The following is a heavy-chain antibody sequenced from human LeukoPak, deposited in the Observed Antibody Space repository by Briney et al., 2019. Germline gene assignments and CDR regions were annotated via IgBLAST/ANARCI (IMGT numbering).Heavy chain of an antibody. J-gene: IGHJ4*02. CDR1: GGSISSSSYY. D-gene: IGHD6-25*01. Sequence: SETLSLTCTVSGGSISSSSYYWGWIRQPPGKGLEWIGSIYYSGSTYYNPSLKSRVTISVDTSKNQFSLKLSSVTAADTAVYYCARDIEQRLGSLFDYWGQGTLVTVSS. CDR3: ARDIEQRLGSLFDY. V-gene: IGHV4-39*02. CDR2: IYYSGST.